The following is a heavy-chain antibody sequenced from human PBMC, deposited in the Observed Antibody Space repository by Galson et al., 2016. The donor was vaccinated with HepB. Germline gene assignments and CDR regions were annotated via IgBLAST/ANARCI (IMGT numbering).Heavy chain of an antibody. CDR2: IYSDGYS. V-gene: IGHV3-66*01. CDR3: AREGQEGPTDY. J-gene: IGHJ4*02. CDR1: GFTVSSYY. Sequence: SLRLSCAASGFTVSSYYISWVRQAPGKGLEWVSLIYSDGYSYYANSVMGRFTISRDNSRNTVDLQMTSLRVEDTAMYYCAREGQEGPTDYWGQGTLVTVSS.